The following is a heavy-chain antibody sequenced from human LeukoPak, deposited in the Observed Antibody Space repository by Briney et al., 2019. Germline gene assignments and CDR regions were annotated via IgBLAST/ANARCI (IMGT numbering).Heavy chain of an antibody. Sequence: GGSLRLSCAASGFTFSSYSMNWVRQAPGKGLEWVSYISSSSSTIYYADSVKGRFTISRDNAKNSLYLQMNSLRDEDTAVYYCAWIILERLAPYYFDYWGQGTLVTLSS. V-gene: IGHV3-48*02. J-gene: IGHJ4*02. CDR2: ISSSSSTI. CDR3: AWIILERLAPYYFDY. D-gene: IGHD1-1*01. CDR1: GFTFSSYS.